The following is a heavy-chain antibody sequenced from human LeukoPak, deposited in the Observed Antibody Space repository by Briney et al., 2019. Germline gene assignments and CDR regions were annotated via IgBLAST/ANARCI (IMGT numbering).Heavy chain of an antibody. D-gene: IGHD3-9*01. Sequence: GGSLRLSCAAAGLTFSTYPMSWVRQAPGKGLEWVSALSGSGDRTYYADSVRGRFTISRDNSKNTLYLQMNSLRAEDTALYYCAKDLGDLLTGYYEDYWGQGTLVTVSS. CDR2: LSGSGDRT. J-gene: IGHJ4*02. CDR3: AKDLGDLLTGYYEDY. V-gene: IGHV3-23*01. CDR1: GLTFSTYP.